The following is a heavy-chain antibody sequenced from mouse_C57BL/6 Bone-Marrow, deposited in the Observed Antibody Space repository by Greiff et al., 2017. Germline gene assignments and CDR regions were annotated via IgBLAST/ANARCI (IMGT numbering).Heavy chain of an antibody. V-gene: IGHV5-6*01. Sequence: DVQLVESGGDLVKPGGSLKLSCAASGFTFSSYGMSWVRQTPDKRLEWVATISSGGSYTYYPDSVKGRFTLSRDNAKNTLYLQMSSLKSEDTAMYYCARPISYYYSSSYDAMDYWGQGTSVTVSS. CDR2: ISSGGSYT. J-gene: IGHJ4*01. CDR1: GFTFSSYG. CDR3: ARPISYYYSSSYDAMDY. D-gene: IGHD1-1*01.